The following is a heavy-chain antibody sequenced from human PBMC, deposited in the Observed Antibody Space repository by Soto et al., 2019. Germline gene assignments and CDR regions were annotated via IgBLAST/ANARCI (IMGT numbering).Heavy chain of an antibody. CDR2: IIPILDIA. D-gene: IGHD3-9*01. V-gene: IGHV1-69*02. Sequence: ASVKVSCKASGGTFTSYTISWARQAPGQGLEWMGRIIPILDIANYAQKFQGRVTITADKSTSTAYMELSSLRSEDTAVYYCATPGWGYFDWLPFDYCSQGTLVTVSA. CDR3: ATPGWGYFDWLPFDY. CDR1: GGTFTSYT. J-gene: IGHJ4*02.